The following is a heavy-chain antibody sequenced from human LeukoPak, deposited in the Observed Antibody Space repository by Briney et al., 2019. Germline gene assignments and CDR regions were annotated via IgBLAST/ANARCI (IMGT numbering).Heavy chain of an antibody. CDR3: AKGGATYYYDSSGYNLFDY. CDR1: GFTFSSYA. V-gene: IGHV3-23*01. Sequence: GGSLRLSCAASGFTFSSYAMSWVRQAPGKGLEWVSAISGSDGSTYYADSVKGRFTISRDNSKNTLYLQMNSLRAEDTAVYYCAKGGATYYYDSSGYNLFDYWGQGTLVTVSS. D-gene: IGHD3-22*01. J-gene: IGHJ4*02. CDR2: ISGSDGST.